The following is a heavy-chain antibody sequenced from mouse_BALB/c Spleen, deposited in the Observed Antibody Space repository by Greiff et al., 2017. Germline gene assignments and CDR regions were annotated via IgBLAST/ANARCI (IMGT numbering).Heavy chain of an antibody. J-gene: IGHJ3*01. CDR1: GFNIKDYY. Sequence: VQLKQSGAELVRSGASVKLSCTASGFNIKDYYMHWVKQRPEQGLEWIGWIDPENGDTEYAPKFQGKATMTADTSSNTAYLQLSSLTSEDTAVYYCNAGDDYDYWGQGTLVTVSA. D-gene: IGHD2-4*01. CDR3: NAGDDYDY. CDR2: IDPENGDT. V-gene: IGHV14-4*02.